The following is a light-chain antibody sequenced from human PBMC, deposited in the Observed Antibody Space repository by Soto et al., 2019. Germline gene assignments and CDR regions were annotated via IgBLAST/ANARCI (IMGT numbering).Light chain of an antibody. CDR1: QSISTF. V-gene: IGKV1-39*01. Sequence: DIQMTQSPSSLSASLGDRATITCQTNQSISTFLNWYQQKSGKVPKLLIYAASSLQGGVPSRFSGRGSGTDFSLTISRLQPEDFATYYCQQGYRAPWTFGQGTKVEV. CDR3: QQGYRAPWT. J-gene: IGKJ1*01. CDR2: AAS.